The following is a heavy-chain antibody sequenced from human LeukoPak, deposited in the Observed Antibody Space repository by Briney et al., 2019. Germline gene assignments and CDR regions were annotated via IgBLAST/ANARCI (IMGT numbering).Heavy chain of an antibody. CDR2: ISGSGGST. Sequence: GGSLRLSCAASGFTFSSYAMSWVRQAPGEGLEWVSAISGSGGSTYYADSVKGRFTISRDNSKNTLYLQMNSLRAEDTAVYYCAKDELNYYGMDVWGQGTTVTVSS. J-gene: IGHJ6*02. CDR1: GFTFSSYA. D-gene: IGHD3-10*01. V-gene: IGHV3-23*01. CDR3: AKDELNYYGMDV.